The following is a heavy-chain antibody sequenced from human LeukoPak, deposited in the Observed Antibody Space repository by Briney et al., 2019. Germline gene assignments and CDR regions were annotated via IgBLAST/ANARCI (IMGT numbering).Heavy chain of an antibody. D-gene: IGHD3-22*01. V-gene: IGHV3-23*01. Sequence: GGSLRLSCAVSGFTFNNYGMSWVRQAPGKGLVWVSDISGSGGSTYYADSVKGRFTVSRDNSKNTLYLQMNSLRAEDTAIYYCAKGSDYDSKYYYYYMDVWGKGTTVTVSS. J-gene: IGHJ6*03. CDR3: AKGSDYDSKYYYYYMDV. CDR2: ISGSGGST. CDR1: GFTFNNYG.